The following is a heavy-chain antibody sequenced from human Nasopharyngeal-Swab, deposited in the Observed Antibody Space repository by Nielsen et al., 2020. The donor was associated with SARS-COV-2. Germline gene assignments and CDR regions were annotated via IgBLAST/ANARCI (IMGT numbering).Heavy chain of an antibody. V-gene: IGHV1-69*13. Sequence: SVKVSCKASGGTFSSYAISWVRQAPGQGLEWMGGIIPIFGTANYAQKFQGRVTITADESTSTAYMELSSLRSEDTAVHYCARNPGVVLEYGWSDPWGQGTLVTVSS. CDR3: ARNPGVVLEYGWSDP. CDR2: IIPIFGTA. J-gene: IGHJ5*02. CDR1: GGTFSSYA. D-gene: IGHD3-3*01.